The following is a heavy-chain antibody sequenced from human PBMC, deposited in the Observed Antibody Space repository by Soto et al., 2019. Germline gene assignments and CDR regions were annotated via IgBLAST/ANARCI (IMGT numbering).Heavy chain of an antibody. V-gene: IGHV5-51*01. J-gene: IGHJ4*02. CDR1: GYNFAGYW. CDR2: IFPSDSDT. D-gene: IGHD3-3*01. Sequence: GESLKISCKGSGYNFAGYWIAWVRQMPGEGLELMGIIFPSDSDTRYRPCFQGQVTISAVKSISSAYLQWSSLRASDTAMYYCPRGGVSTRGFDYWGQGSPVTVSS. CDR3: PRGGVSTRGFDY.